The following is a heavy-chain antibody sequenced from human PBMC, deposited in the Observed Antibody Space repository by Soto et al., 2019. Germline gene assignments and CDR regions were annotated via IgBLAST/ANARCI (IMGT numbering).Heavy chain of an antibody. V-gene: IGHV3-7*01. CDR2: IKQDGSEK. J-gene: IGHJ6*02. CDR3: AREGPAARYYYNAMDV. Sequence: GGSLRLSCSASGFTFSSYWMSWVRQAPGKGLEWVANIKQDGSEKYYVDSVKGRFTISRDNAKNSLYLQMNSLRAEDTAVYYCAREGPAARYYYNAMDVWGQGTTV. CDR1: GFTFSSYW. D-gene: IGHD6-6*01.